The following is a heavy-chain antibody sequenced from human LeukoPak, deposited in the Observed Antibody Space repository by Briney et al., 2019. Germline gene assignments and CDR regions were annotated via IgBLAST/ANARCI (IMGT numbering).Heavy chain of an antibody. Sequence: SETLSLTCTVSGGSVSSGSYYWRWIRQPPGKGLEWIGYIYYSGSTNYNPSLKSRVTISVDTSKNQFSLKLSSVTAADTAVYYCATNSGWYDYWGQGTLVTVSS. CDR1: GGSVSSGSYY. D-gene: IGHD6-19*01. CDR2: IYYSGST. V-gene: IGHV4-61*01. J-gene: IGHJ4*02. CDR3: ATNSGWYDY.